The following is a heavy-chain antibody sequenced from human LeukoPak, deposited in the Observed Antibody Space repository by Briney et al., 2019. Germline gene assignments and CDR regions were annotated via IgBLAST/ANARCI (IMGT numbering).Heavy chain of an antibody. CDR1: GYTFTSYG. D-gene: IGHD6-6*01. CDR3: ARGVQLVPLSYFDY. J-gene: IGHJ4*02. Sequence: ASVKVSCKASGYTFTSYGISWVRQAPGQGLEWMGWISAYNGNTNYAQKFQGRVTMTRDMSTSTVYMELSSLRSEDTAVYYCARGVQLVPLSYFDYWGQGTLVTVSS. V-gene: IGHV1-18*01. CDR2: ISAYNGNT.